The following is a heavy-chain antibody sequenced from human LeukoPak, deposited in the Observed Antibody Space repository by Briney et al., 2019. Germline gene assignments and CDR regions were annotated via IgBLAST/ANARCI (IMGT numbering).Heavy chain of an antibody. CDR3: ARDLWFGENNWFDP. CDR1: GYTFTTYD. Sequence: ASVKVSCKASGYTFTTYDITWVRQATGQGLEWMGWMNPNSGNTAYAQKFQGRVTMTTDTSTSTAYMELRSLRSDDTAVYYCARDLWFGENNWFDPWGQGTLVTVSS. CDR2: MNPNSGNT. V-gene: IGHV1-8*02. J-gene: IGHJ5*02. D-gene: IGHD3-10*01.